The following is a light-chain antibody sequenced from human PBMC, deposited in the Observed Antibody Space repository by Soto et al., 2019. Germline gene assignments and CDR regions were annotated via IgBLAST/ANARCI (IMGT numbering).Light chain of an antibody. J-gene: IGLJ1*01. CDR2: GNT. Sequence: VLTQPPSVSGAPGQRVTISCTGSSSNIGAGYDVHWYLQLPGTAPKLLIYGNTNRPSGVPDRFSGSKSGSSASLAITGLQAEDEADYYCQSHDSSLHASVFGTGTKVTV. CDR3: QSHDSSLHASV. V-gene: IGLV1-40*01. CDR1: SSNIGAGYD.